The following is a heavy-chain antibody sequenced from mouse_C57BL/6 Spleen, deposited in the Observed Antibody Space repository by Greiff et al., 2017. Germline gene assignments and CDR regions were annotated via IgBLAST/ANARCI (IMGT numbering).Heavy chain of an antibody. D-gene: IGHD2-2*01. CDR3: ALMVSTEAWFAY. V-gene: IGHV1-50*01. CDR1: GYTFTSYW. Sequence: VQLQQPGAELVKPGASVKLSCKASGYTFTSYWMSWVKQRPGQGLEWIGEIDPSDSYTNYKQKFKGKATLTVDTSSSTAYMQLSSLTSEDSAVYYCALMVSTEAWFAYWGQGTLVTVSA. J-gene: IGHJ3*01. CDR2: IDPSDSYT.